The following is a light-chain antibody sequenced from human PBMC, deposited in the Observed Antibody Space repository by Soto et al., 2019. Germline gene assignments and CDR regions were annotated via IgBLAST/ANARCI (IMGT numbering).Light chain of an antibody. CDR2: EVS. J-gene: IGLJ2*01. CDR3: SSDAGSNNLV. Sequence: QSVLTQPPSASGSPGQSVTISCTGTSSDVGGYNYVSWYQQHPGKAPKLMIYEVSKRPSGVPDRFSGSKSGNTASLTVSGLHAEDEADYYCSSDAGSNNLVFGGGTKLTVL. V-gene: IGLV2-8*01. CDR1: SSDVGGYNY.